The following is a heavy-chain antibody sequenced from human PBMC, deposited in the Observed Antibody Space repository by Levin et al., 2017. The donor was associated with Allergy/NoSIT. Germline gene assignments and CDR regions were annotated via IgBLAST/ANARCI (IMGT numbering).Heavy chain of an antibody. V-gene: IGHV5-51*01. D-gene: IGHD1-26*01. CDR1: GYSFTSHW. CDR3: VRSDSGSYFAFFDY. CDR2: MYPGDSDT. Sequence: LGESLKISCKGSGYSFTSHWIGWVRQMPGKGLEWMGIMYPGDSDTRYNPSFQGQVTISADKSISTAYLQWSSLKASDTAMYYCVRSDSGSYFAFFDYWGQGTLVTVSS. J-gene: IGHJ4*02.